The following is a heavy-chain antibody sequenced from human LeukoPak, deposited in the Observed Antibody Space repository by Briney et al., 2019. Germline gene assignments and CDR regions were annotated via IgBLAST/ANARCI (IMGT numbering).Heavy chain of an antibody. D-gene: IGHD5-12*01. V-gene: IGHV3-21*01. CDR3: ARSTQSGYDSDY. J-gene: IGHJ4*02. Sequence: GGSLRLSCAASGFTFSRYSMNWVRQAPGKGLEWVSSISSSSSYIYYADSVKGRFTISRDNAKNSLYLQMNSLRAEDTAVYYCARSTQSGYDSDYWGQGTLVTVSS. CDR2: ISSSSSYI. CDR1: GFTFSRYS.